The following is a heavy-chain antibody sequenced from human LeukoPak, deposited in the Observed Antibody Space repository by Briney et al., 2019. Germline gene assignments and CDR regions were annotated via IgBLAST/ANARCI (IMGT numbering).Heavy chain of an antibody. V-gene: IGHV4-4*07. CDR2: IYTSGST. CDR1: GGSISSYY. J-gene: IGHJ6*03. Sequence: SETLPLTCTVSGGSISSYYWSWIRQPAGKGLEWIGRIYTSGSTNYNPSLKSRVTMSVDTSKNQFSLKLSSVTAADTAVYYCARGRLPGIAAAGNLYYYYMDVWGKGTTVTVSS. D-gene: IGHD6-13*01. CDR3: ARGRLPGIAAAGNLYYYYMDV.